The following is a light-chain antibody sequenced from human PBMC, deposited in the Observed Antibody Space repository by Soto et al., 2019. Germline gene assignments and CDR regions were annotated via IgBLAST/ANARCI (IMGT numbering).Light chain of an antibody. Sequence: QSVLTQPPSVSGAPGQRVTISCAGSSSNIGAGYDVHWYQQLPGTDPKLLIYGDTNRPSGVSDRFSGSKSGTSASLAITGLQSEDEADYYCQSYDSGHVVFGGGTKLTVL. V-gene: IGLV1-40*01. CDR1: SSNIGAGYD. J-gene: IGLJ2*01. CDR2: GDT. CDR3: QSYDSGHVV.